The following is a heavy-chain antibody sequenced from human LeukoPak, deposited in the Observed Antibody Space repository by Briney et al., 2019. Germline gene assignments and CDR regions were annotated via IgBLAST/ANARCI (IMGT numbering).Heavy chain of an antibody. J-gene: IGHJ4*02. CDR2: IWYDGSSQ. V-gene: IGHV3-33*01. Sequence: GGSLRLSCTASGFSFSAYGIHWVRQAPGKGLEWVAVIWYDGSSQYYADSVKGRFTIFRDNSKNTLFLQMNSLRAEDTAVYYCARDPTQYTTAWYSDYWGQGTLVTVSS. D-gene: IGHD1-26*01. CDR1: GFSFSAYG. CDR3: ARDPTQYTTAWYSDY.